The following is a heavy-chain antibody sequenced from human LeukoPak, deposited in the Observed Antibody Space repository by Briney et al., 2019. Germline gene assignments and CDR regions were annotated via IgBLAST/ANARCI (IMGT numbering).Heavy chain of an antibody. CDR2: ISYDGSNK. V-gene: IGHV3-30*18. CDR3: AKDAKIVVVTAIPNY. J-gene: IGHJ4*02. CDR1: GFTFSSYG. D-gene: IGHD2-21*02. Sequence: GGSLRLSCAASGFTFSSYGMHWVRQAPGKGLEWVAVISYDGSNKYYADSVKGRFTISRDNSKNTLYLQMNSLRAEDTAVYYCAKDAKIVVVTAIPNYWGQGTLVPVSS.